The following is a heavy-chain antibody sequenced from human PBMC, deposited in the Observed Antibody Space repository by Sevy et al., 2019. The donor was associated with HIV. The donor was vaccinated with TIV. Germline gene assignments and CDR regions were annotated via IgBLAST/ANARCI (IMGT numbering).Heavy chain of an antibody. CDR3: ATVGLRYYSGASSYQGDWFDP. CDR1: GYTLTXLS. CDR2: FDPXDEET. Sequence: ASVTVSCKVSGYTLTXLSIHWVRQAPGKGLEWMGDFDPXDEETIYAERFQGRLTMTVDTSTDTAYMELSSLTSEDTXXYYCATVGLRYYSGASSYQGDWFDPWGQGTLVTVSS. D-gene: IGHD2-15*01. J-gene: IGHJ5*02. V-gene: IGHV1-24*01.